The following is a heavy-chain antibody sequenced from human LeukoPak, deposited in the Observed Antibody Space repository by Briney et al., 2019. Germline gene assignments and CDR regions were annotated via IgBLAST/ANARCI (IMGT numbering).Heavy chain of an antibody. CDR3: ARGALYYMDV. CDR2: IVGGDGGT. J-gene: IGHJ6*03. V-gene: IGHV3-23*01. CDR1: GFPISTNG. Sequence: GGSLRLSCAASGFPISTNGMSWVRQAPGKGLEWVSGIVGGDGGTYYAASVKGRFIISRDNSKNTLYVQMNSLRAEDTAVYYCARGALYYMDVWGKGTTVTISS.